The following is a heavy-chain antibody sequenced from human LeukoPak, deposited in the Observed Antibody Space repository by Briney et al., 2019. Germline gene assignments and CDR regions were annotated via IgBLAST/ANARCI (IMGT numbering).Heavy chain of an antibody. J-gene: IGHJ5*02. V-gene: IGHV1-18*01. Sequence: ASVKVSCKASGYTFTSYGISWVRQAPGQGLEWMGWISAYNGNTNYAQKLQGRVTMTTGTSTSTAYMELRSLRSDDTAVYYCARVPSYCGGDCYSPVDPWGQGTLVTVSS. D-gene: IGHD2-21*01. CDR2: ISAYNGNT. CDR1: GYTFTSYG. CDR3: ARVPSYCGGDCYSPVDP.